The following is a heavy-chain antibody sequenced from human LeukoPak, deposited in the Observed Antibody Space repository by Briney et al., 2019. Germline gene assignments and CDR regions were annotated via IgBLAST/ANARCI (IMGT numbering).Heavy chain of an antibody. D-gene: IGHD5-24*01. CDR2: IDISGST. CDR3: ARDIVEMAGHYFDY. CDR1: GDSITNGNYY. V-gene: IGHV4-61*02. J-gene: IGHJ4*02. Sequence: PSETLSLTCTVSGDSITNGNYYWTWIRQSAGKGLEWIGRIDISGSTIYNPSLKSRVTISLDRSKNQFFLKLSSVTAADTAVYYCARDIVEMAGHYFDYWGQGTLVTVSS.